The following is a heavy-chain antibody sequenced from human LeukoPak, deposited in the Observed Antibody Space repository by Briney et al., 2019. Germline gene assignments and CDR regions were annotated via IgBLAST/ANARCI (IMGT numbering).Heavy chain of an antibody. J-gene: IGHJ3*02. CDR2: IWYDGSNK. CDR3: ARDRDYGGNGGSDAFDI. D-gene: IGHD4-23*01. V-gene: IGHV3-33*01. CDR1: GFTFSSYG. Sequence: GGSLRLSCAASGFTFSSYGMHWVRQAPGKGLEWVAVIWYDGSNKYYADSVKGRFTISRDNSKNTLYLQMNSLRAEDTAVYYCARDRDYGGNGGSDAFDIWGRGTMVTVSS.